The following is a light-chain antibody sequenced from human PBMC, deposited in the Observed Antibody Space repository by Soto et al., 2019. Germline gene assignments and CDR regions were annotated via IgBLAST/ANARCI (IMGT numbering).Light chain of an antibody. CDR2: EVN. Sequence: QSVLTQPASVSGSPGQSITISCTGTSSDVGAYNYVSWYQQHPGKVPKLMSYEVNNRPSGVSNRFSGSKSGNTASLTISGLQAEDEADYYCSQYTTSTTYVFGTGTKVTVL. CDR3: SQYTTSTTYV. V-gene: IGLV2-14*01. J-gene: IGLJ1*01. CDR1: SSDVGAYNY.